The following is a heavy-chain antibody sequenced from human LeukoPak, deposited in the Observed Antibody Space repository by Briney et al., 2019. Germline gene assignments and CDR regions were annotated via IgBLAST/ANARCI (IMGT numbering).Heavy chain of an antibody. CDR1: GFTFSNAW. D-gene: IGHD6-13*01. CDR2: IKSKTDGGTT. J-gene: IGHJ6*02. CDR3: TTVASAAGTFYYYGMDV. V-gene: IGHV3-15*01. Sequence: GGSPRLSCAASGFTFSNAWMSWVRQAPGKGLEWVGRIKSKTDGGTTDYAAPVKGRFTISRDDSKNTLYLQMNSLKTEDTAVYYCTTVASAAGTFYYYGMDVWGQGTTVTVSS.